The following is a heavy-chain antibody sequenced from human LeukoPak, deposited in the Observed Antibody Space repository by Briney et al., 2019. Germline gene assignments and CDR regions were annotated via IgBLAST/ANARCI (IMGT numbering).Heavy chain of an antibody. CDR3: ARHFSSQYSSLHY. J-gene: IGHJ4*02. D-gene: IGHD6-6*01. Sequence: PSETLSLTCAVYGGSFSDYYWGWIRQPPGKGLEWIGSIYYSGSSDYNPSLKSRVTISVDTSKNQFSLKLTSVTAADTAVYYCARHFSSQYSSLHYWGQGTLVTVSS. CDR2: IYYSGSS. V-gene: IGHV4-39*01. CDR1: GGSFSDYY.